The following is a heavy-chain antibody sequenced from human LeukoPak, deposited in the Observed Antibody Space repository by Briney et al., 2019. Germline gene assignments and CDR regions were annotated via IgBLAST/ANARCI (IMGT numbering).Heavy chain of an antibody. CDR1: GYTFTGYY. J-gene: IGHJ5*02. D-gene: IGHD6-13*01. CDR2: INPNHGDT. V-gene: IGHV1-2*02. Sequence: ASVKVSCKASGYTFTGYYMRWVRQAPGQGLEWMGWINPNHGDTNYAQKFQDRVTMTRDTSISTAYMELSRLRSDDTAVYYCARGVLPGIAAAPYEFDPWGQGTLVTVSS. CDR3: ARGVLPGIAAAPYEFDP.